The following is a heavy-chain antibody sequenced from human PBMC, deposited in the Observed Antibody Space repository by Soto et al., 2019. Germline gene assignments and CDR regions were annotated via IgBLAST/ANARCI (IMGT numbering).Heavy chain of an antibody. CDR1: GGSFSGYY. J-gene: IGHJ4*02. Sequence: QVQLQQWGAGLLKPSETLSLTCAVYGGSFSGYYWSWIRQPPGKGLEWIGEINHSGSTNYNPSLKSQVAISVDTSKNQLSLKLSSVTAADTAVYYCARYPSASKISGYYDSSGLYDYWGQGTLVTVSS. V-gene: IGHV4-34*01. D-gene: IGHD3-22*01. CDR2: INHSGST. CDR3: ARYPSASKISGYYDSSGLYDY.